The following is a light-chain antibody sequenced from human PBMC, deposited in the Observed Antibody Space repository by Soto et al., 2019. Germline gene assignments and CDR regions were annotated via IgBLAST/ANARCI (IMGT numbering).Light chain of an antibody. Sequence: DMQMTQSPSSVSASLGDRVTITCRASQDIHTWLAWYQQKPGQAPKLLIYGASHLQSGVPSRFSGSGSGTAFTLTIRSLQSEDFATYYCQQANSFPFTFGPGTKVDVK. J-gene: IGKJ3*01. CDR1: QDIHTW. V-gene: IGKV1-12*01. CDR3: QQANSFPFT. CDR2: GAS.